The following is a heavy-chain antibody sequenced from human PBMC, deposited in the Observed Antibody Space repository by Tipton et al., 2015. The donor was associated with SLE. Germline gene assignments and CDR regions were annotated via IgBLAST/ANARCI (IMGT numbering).Heavy chain of an antibody. J-gene: IGHJ4*02. V-gene: IGHV4-59*08. CDR3: VVCSPSSCSYFDY. Sequence: LRLSCTVSGASVSSHYWNWIRQTPGKGLEWIGRICCGGSTKYNPSLDSRVSLSVDASKDQFSLKLSSVAAADTAVYYCVVCSPSSCSYFDYWGQGRLVTVSS. CDR1: GASVSSHY. CDR2: ICCGGST. D-gene: IGHD2-2*01.